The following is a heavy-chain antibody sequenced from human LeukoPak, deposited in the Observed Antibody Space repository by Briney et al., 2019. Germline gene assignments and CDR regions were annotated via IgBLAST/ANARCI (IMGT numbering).Heavy chain of an antibody. CDR3: ARGYRATIFGVVPLVDY. CDR2: ISAYNGNT. V-gene: IGHV1-18*01. Sequence: GASVKVSCKASGYTFTSYGISWGRQAPGQGLEWMGWISAYNGNTNYAQKLQGRVSMTTDTSTSTAYMELRSLRSDDTAVYYCARGYRATIFGVVPLVDYWGQGTLVTVSS. J-gene: IGHJ4*02. CDR1: GYTFTSYG. D-gene: IGHD3-3*01.